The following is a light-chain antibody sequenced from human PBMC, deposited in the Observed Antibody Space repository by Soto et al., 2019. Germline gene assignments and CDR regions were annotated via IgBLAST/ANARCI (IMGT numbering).Light chain of an antibody. V-gene: IGLV1-51*01. CDR1: SSNIGGNS. CDR3: GSWDSSLSAYV. J-gene: IGLJ1*01. Sequence: QSVLTQPPSASQTPGQRVTISCSGSSSNIGGNSVSWYQQLPGTAPKLLIYDDNKRPSGIPDRFSGSKSGTSATLGITGFQTGDEADYYCGSWDSSLSAYVFGTGTKLTVL. CDR2: DDN.